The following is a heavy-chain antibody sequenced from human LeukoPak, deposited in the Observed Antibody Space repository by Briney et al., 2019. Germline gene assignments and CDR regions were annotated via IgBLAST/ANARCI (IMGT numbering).Heavy chain of an antibody. D-gene: IGHD3-10*01. CDR1: GFTFTSYA. CDR3: AKDRQGFGFGEQLDYYYMDV. CDR2: ISGSGGST. J-gene: IGHJ6*03. V-gene: IGHV3-23*01. Sequence: GGSLRLSCAASGFTFTSYAMSWVRQVPGKGLEWVSAISGSGGSTYYADSVKGRFTISRDNSKNTLYLQMNSLRAEDTAVYYCAKDRQGFGFGEQLDYYYMDVWGKGTTLTVSS.